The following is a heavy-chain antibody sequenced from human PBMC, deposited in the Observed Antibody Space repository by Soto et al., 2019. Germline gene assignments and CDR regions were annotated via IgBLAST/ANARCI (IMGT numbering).Heavy chain of an antibody. CDR2: INPSRGSA. V-gene: IGHV1-46*01. CDR3: ARPLIGNTIDF. D-gene: IGHD1-7*01. Sequence: ASVKVSCKASGYTFFKYFIHCVRQAPGQGLEWIGIINPSRGSATYGPILQGRVSLTTDMPTSTVYMELSSLRSEDTAIYYCARPLIGNTIDFWGQGTSVTVSS. J-gene: IGHJ3*01. CDR1: GYTFFKYF.